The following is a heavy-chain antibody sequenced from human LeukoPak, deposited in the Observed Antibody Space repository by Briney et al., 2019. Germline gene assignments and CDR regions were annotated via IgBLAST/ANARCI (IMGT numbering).Heavy chain of an antibody. CDR3: AKRDSSGSLPRLFDF. V-gene: IGHV3-23*01. Sequence: GGSLRLSCAASGFTFSGYAMSWVRQAPGKGLEWVSAISSSGGSTNYADSVKGRFTISRDNSKNTVYLQMNSLRAEDTAVYYCAKRDSSGSLPRLFDFWGQGTLVTVSS. CDR2: ISSSGGST. CDR1: GFTFSGYA. D-gene: IGHD6-19*01. J-gene: IGHJ4*02.